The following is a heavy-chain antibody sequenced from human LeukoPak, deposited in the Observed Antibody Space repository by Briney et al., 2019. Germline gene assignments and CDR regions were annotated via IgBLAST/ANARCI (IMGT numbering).Heavy chain of an antibody. J-gene: IGHJ4*02. CDR3: GSDIQLGC. CDR1: GFTFSDYA. Sequence: GGSLRLSCAASGFTFSDYAMTWVRQAPGKGLEWVSLISGSGDSTYYADSVKGRFTISRDNSNTTLYLQMGSLRAGDTAVYYCGSDIQLGCLGQGGLVSVSS. V-gene: IGHV3-23*01. CDR2: ISGSGDST. D-gene: IGHD2-15*01.